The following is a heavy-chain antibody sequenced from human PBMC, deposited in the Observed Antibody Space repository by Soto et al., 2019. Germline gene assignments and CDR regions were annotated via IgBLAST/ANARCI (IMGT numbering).Heavy chain of an antibody. CDR1: GFTVSSNY. V-gene: IGHV3-66*01. Sequence: GGSLRLSCAASGFTVSSNYMSWVRQAPGKGLEWVSVIYSGGSTYYADSVKGRFTISRDNSKNTLYLQMNSLRAEDTAVYYCARDFTYGSGSYLYYYGMDFWGQGTTVTVSS. CDR3: ARDFTYGSGSYLYYYGMDF. CDR2: IYSGGST. D-gene: IGHD3-10*01. J-gene: IGHJ6*02.